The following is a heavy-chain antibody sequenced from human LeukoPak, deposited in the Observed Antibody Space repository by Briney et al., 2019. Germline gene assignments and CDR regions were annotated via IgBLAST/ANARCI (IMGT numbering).Heavy chain of an antibody. CDR3: ARGGYSYGSDPYYYYGMDV. V-gene: IGHV3-21*01. CDR2: ISSSSSYI. J-gene: IGHJ6*02. D-gene: IGHD5-12*01. Sequence: GGSLRLSCAASGFTFSDAYMHWVRQAPAMGLEWVSSISSSSSYIYYADSVRGRFTISRDNAKNPVYLQMNSLRADDMAVYYCARGGYSYGSDPYYYYGMDVWGQGTTVTVSS. CDR1: GFTFSDAY.